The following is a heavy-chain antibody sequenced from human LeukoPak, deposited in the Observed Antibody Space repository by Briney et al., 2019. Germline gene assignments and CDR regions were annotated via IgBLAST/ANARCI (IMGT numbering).Heavy chain of an antibody. CDR3: ARDSTFLLWFGVLDY. V-gene: IGHV3-7*01. Sequence: PGGSLRLSCAASGFSFSNSWMSWVRQAPGKGLEWVANIKQDGSEKSYVDSVKGRFTISRDNARNSLFLQMNSLRAEDPAVYYCARDSTFLLWFGVLDYWGQGTLVTVSS. D-gene: IGHD3-10*01. J-gene: IGHJ4*02. CDR2: IKQDGSEK. CDR1: GFSFSNSW.